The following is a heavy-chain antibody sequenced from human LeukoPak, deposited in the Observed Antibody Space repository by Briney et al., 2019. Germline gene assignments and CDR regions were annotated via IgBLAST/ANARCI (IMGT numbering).Heavy chain of an antibody. J-gene: IGHJ5*02. Sequence: GASVKVSCKASGYTFTSYGISWVRQAPGQGLEWMGWISAYNGNTNYAQKLQGRVTMTTDTSTSTAYMELRSLRSDDTAVYYCARNYGSGREYNWFDPWGQGTLVTVSS. V-gene: IGHV1-18*01. CDR3: ARNYGSGREYNWFDP. CDR1: GYTFTSYG. D-gene: IGHD3-10*01. CDR2: ISAYNGNT.